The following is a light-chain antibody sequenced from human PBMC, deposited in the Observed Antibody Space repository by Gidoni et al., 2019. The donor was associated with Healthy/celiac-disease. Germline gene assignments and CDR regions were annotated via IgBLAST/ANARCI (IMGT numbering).Light chain of an antibody. V-gene: IGKV4-1*01. J-gene: IGKJ2*01. Sequence: IVMTQSPDSLAVSLRARSTINCKSSQSVLYSSNNKNYLPWYQQTPGQPPKLLIYWASTRESGVPDRFSGSGSGTDFTLTISSLQAEDVAVYYCQQYYSTPLTFGQXTKLEIK. CDR2: WAS. CDR3: QQYYSTPLT. CDR1: QSVLYSSNNKNY.